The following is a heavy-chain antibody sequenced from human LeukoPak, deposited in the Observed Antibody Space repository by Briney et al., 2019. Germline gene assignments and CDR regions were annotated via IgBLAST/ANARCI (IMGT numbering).Heavy chain of an antibody. D-gene: IGHD2-2*02. V-gene: IGHV4-30-4*08. CDR1: GGSISSGDYY. CDR2: IYYSGST. CDR3: AREYCSSTSCYTDYYYMDV. J-gene: IGHJ6*03. Sequence: PSETLSLTCTVSGGSISSGDYYWSWIRQPPGKGPEWIGYIYYSGSTYYNPSLKSRVTISVDTSKNQLSLKLSSVTAADAAVYYCAREYCSSTSCYTDYYYMDVWGKGTTVTVSS.